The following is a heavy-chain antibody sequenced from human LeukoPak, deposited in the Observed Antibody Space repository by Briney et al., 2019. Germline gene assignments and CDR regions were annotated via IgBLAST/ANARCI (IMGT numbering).Heavy chain of an antibody. CDR1: GFTFSSYS. CDR2: ISSSNRTI. Sequence: GGSLRLSCAASGFTFSSYSMNWVRQAPGRGLEWVSYISSSNRTIYYADSVKGRFTISRDNDKNSLYLQMNSLRDEDTAVYYCARDRYGDYDFDYWGQGTLVTVSS. J-gene: IGHJ4*02. CDR3: ARDRYGDYDFDY. D-gene: IGHD4-17*01. V-gene: IGHV3-48*02.